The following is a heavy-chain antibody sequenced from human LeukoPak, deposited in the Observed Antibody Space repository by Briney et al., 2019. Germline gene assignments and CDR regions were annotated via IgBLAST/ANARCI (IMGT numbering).Heavy chain of an antibody. CDR3: TPWGLIVGATSAPRVGFYY. V-gene: IGHV3-15*01. Sequence: GGSLRFSCAASGFTFSNAWMSWVRQAPGKGLEWVGRIKSKTDGGTSDYAAPVKGRFTISKDHSKNTLYLQINSLKTEDTAVYYCTPWGLIVGATSAPRVGFYYWGQGTLVTASS. J-gene: IGHJ4*02. D-gene: IGHD1-26*01. CDR2: IKSKTDGGTS. CDR1: GFTFSNAW.